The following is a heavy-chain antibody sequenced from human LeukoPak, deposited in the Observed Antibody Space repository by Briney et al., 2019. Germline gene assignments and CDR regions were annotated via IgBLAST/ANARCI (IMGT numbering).Heavy chain of an antibody. J-gene: IGHJ4*02. Sequence: ASVKVSCKVSGYTLTELSMHWVRQAPGKGLEWMGGFDPEGGETIYAQKFQGRVTMTEDTSTDTAYMELSSLRSEDTAVYYCATGLLERLILDYWGQGTLVTVSS. V-gene: IGHV1-24*01. CDR2: FDPEGGET. D-gene: IGHD3-3*01. CDR3: ATGLLERLILDY. CDR1: GYTLTELS.